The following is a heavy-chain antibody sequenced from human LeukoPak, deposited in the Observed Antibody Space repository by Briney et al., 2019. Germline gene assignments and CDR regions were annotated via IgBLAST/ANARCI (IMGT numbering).Heavy chain of an antibody. CDR2: ISGSGGNT. J-gene: IGHJ4*02. Sequence: GGSLRLSCAASGFTFSRYAMSWVRQSPGKGLEWVSAISGSGGNTYYADSVKGRFTISRDSTMNTLYLQMNSLRAEDTAVYYCAKGRVAPGYFDYWGQGTLATVSS. V-gene: IGHV3-23*01. D-gene: IGHD3-3*01. CDR1: GFTFSRYA. CDR3: AKGRVAPGYFDY.